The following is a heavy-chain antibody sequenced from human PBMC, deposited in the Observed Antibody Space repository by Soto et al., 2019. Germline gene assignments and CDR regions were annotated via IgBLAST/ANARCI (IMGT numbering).Heavy chain of an antibody. CDR1: GFTFSNFG. CDR2: VSYDAANK. Sequence: QVHLLESGGDVVQPGSSLRLSCAASGFTFSNFGMHWVRQAPGKGLEWVAYVSYDAANKYYADSVRGRFTISRDNSENTLHLQMDGLSGADSALYFCASGTSFDHWGQGTPVSVSS. J-gene: IGHJ4*02. CDR3: ASGTSFDH. V-gene: IGHV3-30*03.